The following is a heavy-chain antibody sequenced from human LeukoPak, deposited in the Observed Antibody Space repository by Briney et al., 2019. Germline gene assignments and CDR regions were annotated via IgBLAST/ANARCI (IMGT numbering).Heavy chain of an antibody. CDR1: GFTFSSYA. V-gene: IGHV3-30*02. D-gene: IGHD5-24*01. Sequence: GGSLRLSCAASGFTFSSYAMHWVRQAPGKGLEWVAFIRHDGSNKYYADSVKGRCTISRDNSKKTVYLQMNSLRTEDTAVYYCAKDRWLQGYFDYWGQGTLVTVSS. J-gene: IGHJ4*02. CDR2: IRHDGSNK. CDR3: AKDRWLQGYFDY.